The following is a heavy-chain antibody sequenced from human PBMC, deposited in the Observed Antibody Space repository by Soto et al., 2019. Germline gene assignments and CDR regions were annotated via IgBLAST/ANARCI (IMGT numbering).Heavy chain of an antibody. D-gene: IGHD1-26*01. V-gene: IGHV3-30*18. J-gene: IGHJ4*02. CDR1: GFTFSSYG. CDR2: ISYDGSNK. Sequence: QVQLVESGGGVVQPGRSLRLSCAASGFTFSSYGMHWVRQAPGKGLEWVAVISYDGSNKYYADSVKGRFTISRDNSKNPLYLQMNSLRAEDTAVYYCAKTRRVGATTVGLADYWGQGTLVTVSS. CDR3: AKTRRVGATTVGLADY.